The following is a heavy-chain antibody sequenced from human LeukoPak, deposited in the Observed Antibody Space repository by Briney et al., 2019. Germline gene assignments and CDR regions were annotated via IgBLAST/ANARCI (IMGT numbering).Heavy chain of an antibody. J-gene: IGHJ6*02. V-gene: IGHV4-34*01. CDR1: GGSFSGYY. D-gene: IGHD1-26*01. CDR2: INHSGST. CDR3: ARGPDPGKVGAAIYYYYGMDV. Sequence: SETLSLTCAVYGGSFSGYYWSWIRQPPGKGLEWIGEINHSGSTNYNPSLKSRLTISVDTSKNQFSLNLSSVTAADTAMYYCARGPDPGKVGAAIYYYYGMDVWGQGTTVTVSS.